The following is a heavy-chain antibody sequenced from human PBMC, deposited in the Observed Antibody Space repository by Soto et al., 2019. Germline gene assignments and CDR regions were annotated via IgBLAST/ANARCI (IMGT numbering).Heavy chain of an antibody. CDR1: GGAISGYY. CDR3: ARGQRFSDSFDP. Sequence: AETLSLTCTVSGGAISGYYLTWIRQAAGKGLEWIGRIYGSGGTKYNPSLQSRVTMSLDTSKNQFSLRLSSVTAADTAVYYCARGQRFSDSFDPWGQGTLVTVSS. D-gene: IGHD3-3*01. V-gene: IGHV4-4*07. CDR2: IYGSGGT. J-gene: IGHJ5*02.